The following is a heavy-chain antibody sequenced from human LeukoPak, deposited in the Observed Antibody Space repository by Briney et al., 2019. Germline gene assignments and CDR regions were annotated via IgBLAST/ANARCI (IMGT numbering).Heavy chain of an antibody. CDR3: ARVRYYGSGLSSYFDY. Sequence: PSETLSLTCTVSGGSISSSSYYWDWIRQPPGKGLEWIGTIYYSGDTYYNPSLKSRVTISVDTSKNQFSLKLSSVTAADTAVYYCARVRYYGSGLSSYFDYWGQGTLVTVSS. CDR2: IYYSGDT. V-gene: IGHV4-39*07. CDR1: GGSISSSSYY. D-gene: IGHD3-10*01. J-gene: IGHJ4*02.